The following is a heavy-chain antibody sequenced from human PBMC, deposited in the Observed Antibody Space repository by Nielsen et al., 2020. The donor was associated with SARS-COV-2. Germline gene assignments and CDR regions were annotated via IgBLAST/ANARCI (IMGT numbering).Heavy chain of an antibody. CDR3: ARHSRRIPVSEGAFDY. J-gene: IGHJ4*02. V-gene: IGHV4-34*01. CDR2: ISHSGST. Sequence: GSLRLSCAVYGGSFSGYYWSWIRQPPGKGPEWIGAISHSGSTNYNPSLKSRLTISVDTSKNQFSLKVTSVTAADTAVYYCARHSRRIPVSEGAFDYWGQGTLVTVSS. CDR1: GGSFSGYY. D-gene: IGHD6-19*01.